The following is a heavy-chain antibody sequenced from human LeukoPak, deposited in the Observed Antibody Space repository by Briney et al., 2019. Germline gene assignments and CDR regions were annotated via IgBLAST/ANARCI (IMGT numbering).Heavy chain of an antibody. CDR1: GGTFSSYA. J-gene: IGHJ4*02. CDR2: IIPIFGTA. D-gene: IGHD5-24*01. Sequence: SVKVSCKASGGTFSSYAISWVRQAPGQGLEWMGGIIPIFGTADYAQKFQGRVTITADESTSTAYMELSSLRSEDTAVYYCAREGTLPAIEMATIRYFDYWGQGTLVTVSS. V-gene: IGHV1-69*13. CDR3: AREGTLPAIEMATIRYFDY.